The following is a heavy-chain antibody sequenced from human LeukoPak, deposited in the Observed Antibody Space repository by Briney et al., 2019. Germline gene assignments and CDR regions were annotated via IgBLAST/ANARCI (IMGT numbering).Heavy chain of an antibody. Sequence: ASVKVSCKASGYTFTSYGISWVRQAPGQGLEWMGWISAYNGNTNYAQKLQGRVTMTTDTSTSTAYMELRSLRSDDTAVYYCARMGAIAVEKVHFDYWGQGTLVTVSS. CDR3: ARMGAIAVEKVHFDY. D-gene: IGHD6-19*01. V-gene: IGHV1-18*01. CDR1: GYTFTSYG. CDR2: ISAYNGNT. J-gene: IGHJ4*02.